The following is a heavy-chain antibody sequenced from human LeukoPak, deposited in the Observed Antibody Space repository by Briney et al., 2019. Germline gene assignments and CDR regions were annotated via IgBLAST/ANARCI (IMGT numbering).Heavy chain of an antibody. D-gene: IGHD1-14*01. CDR2: IHRSGSP. CDR3: AREILGGFNPGAY. Sequence: SETLSLTCTVSLDSTASNFWSWVRQPPGKGLEWIGEIHRSGSPNYNPSLQSRVTISIDRSRNQIVLELSSVTAADTAVYYCAREILGGFNPGAYWGQGILVTVSS. V-gene: IGHV4-4*02. J-gene: IGHJ4*02. CDR1: LDSTASNF.